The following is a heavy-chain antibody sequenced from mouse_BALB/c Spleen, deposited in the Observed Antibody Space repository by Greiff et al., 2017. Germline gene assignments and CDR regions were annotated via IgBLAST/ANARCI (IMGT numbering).Heavy chain of an antibody. CDR1: GFTFSSFG. V-gene: IGHV5-17*02. CDR3: ARGSWDGYYFDY. Sequence: EVQVVESGGGLVQPGGSRKLSCAASGFTFSSFGMHWVRQAPEKGLEWVAYISSGSSTIYYADTVKGRFTISRDNPKNTLFLQMTSLRSEDTAVYYCARGSWDGYYFDYWGQGTTLTVSS. D-gene: IGHD4-1*01. J-gene: IGHJ2*01. CDR2: ISSGSSTI.